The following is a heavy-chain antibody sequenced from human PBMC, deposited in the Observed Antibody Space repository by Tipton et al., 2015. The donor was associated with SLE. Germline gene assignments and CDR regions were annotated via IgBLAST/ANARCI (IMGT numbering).Heavy chain of an antibody. V-gene: IGHV3-30*02. CDR2: IRDDGNEE. CDR3: AKDGARGYYYYGMDV. CDR1: GFTLRNYY. D-gene: IGHD3-16*01. Sequence: GSLRLSCAASGFTLRNYYMHWVRQAPGKGLEWVAFIRDDGNEEYYADSVKGRFTISRDNSKNTLYLQMNSLRAEDTAVYYCAKDGARGYYYYGMDVWGQGTTVTVSS. J-gene: IGHJ6*02.